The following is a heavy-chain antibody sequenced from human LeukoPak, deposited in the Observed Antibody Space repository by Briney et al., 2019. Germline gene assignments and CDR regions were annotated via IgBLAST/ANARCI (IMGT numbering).Heavy chain of an antibody. Sequence: PSETLSLTCTVSGGSISSSSYYWGWIRQPPGKGLEWIGSIYYSGSTYYNPSLKSRVTISVDTSKNQFSLKLSSVTAADAAVYYCARVYYDFWSGYKFDYWGQGTLVTVSS. D-gene: IGHD3-3*01. J-gene: IGHJ4*02. CDR3: ARVYYDFWSGYKFDY. CDR1: GGSISSSSYY. V-gene: IGHV4-39*01. CDR2: IYYSGST.